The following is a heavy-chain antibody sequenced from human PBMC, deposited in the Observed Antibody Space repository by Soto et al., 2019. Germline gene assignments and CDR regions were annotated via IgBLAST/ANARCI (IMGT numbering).Heavy chain of an antibody. J-gene: IGHJ4*02. CDR3: AKGGRQWLVTSDFNY. D-gene: IGHD6-19*01. Sequence: VQLVESGGGVVQPGRSLRLSCAASGFTFSDYAMQWVRQAPGKGLEWVAVVAHDGRNTNYADSVTGRFTISRDSSKNTVSLAMTSLRAEDTAVYYCAKGGRQWLVTSDFNYWGQGALVTVSS. CDR1: GFTFSDYA. V-gene: IGHV3-30*18. CDR2: VAHDGRNT.